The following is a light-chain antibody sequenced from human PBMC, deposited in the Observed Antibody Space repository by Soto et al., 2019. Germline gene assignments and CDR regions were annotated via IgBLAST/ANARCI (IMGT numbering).Light chain of an antibody. CDR2: NNN. CDR1: SSNIGSNN. J-gene: IGLJ3*02. CDR3: AAWDDGLNGWV. Sequence: QSVLTQPPSASGTPGQRVTISCSGSSSNIGSNNVNWYQQLPGTAPKLLIYNNNKRPSGVPDRFSGSKSATSASLAISGLQSEDEADYYCAAWDDGLNGWVFGGGTQLTVL. V-gene: IGLV1-44*01.